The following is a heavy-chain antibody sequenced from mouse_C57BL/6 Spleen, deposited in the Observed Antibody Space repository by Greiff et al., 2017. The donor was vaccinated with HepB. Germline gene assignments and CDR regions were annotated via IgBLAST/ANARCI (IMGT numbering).Heavy chain of an antibody. CDR1: GYTFTEYT. J-gene: IGHJ1*03. D-gene: IGHD1-1*01. V-gene: IGHV1-62-2*01. CDR2: FYPGSGSI. Sequence: VQLQQSGAELVKPGASVKLSCKASGYTFTEYTIHWVKQRSGQGLEWIGWFYPGSGSIKYNEKFKDKATLTADKSSSTVYMGLSRLTSEDSAVYFCARHEDITTVVAEGYFDVWGTGTTVTVSS. CDR3: ARHEDITTVVAEGYFDV.